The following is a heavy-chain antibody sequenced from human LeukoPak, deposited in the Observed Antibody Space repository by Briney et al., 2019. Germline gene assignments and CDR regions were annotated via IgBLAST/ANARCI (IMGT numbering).Heavy chain of an antibody. CDR2: ISSSSSYI. CDR3: ARDRSDYVWGSYRLDRALDY. J-gene: IGHJ4*02. D-gene: IGHD3-16*02. V-gene: IGHV3-21*01. Sequence: PEGSLRLSCAASGFTFSSYSMNWVRQAPGKGLEWVSSISSSSSYIYYADSVKGRFTISRDNAKNSLYLQMNSLRAEDTAVYYCARDRSDYVWGSYRLDRALDYWGQGTLVTVSS. CDR1: GFTFSSYS.